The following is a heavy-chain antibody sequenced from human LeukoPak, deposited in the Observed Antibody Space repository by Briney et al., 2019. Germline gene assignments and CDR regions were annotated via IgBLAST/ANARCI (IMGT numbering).Heavy chain of an antibody. V-gene: IGHV3-48*03. CDR1: GFTFSSYE. D-gene: IGHD3-16*01. J-gene: IGHJ4*02. CDR3: ARLGDDYWVNTIDY. CDR2: ISSSGSTI. Sequence: GGSLRLSCAASGFTFSSYEMNWVRQAPGKGLEWVSYISSSGSTIYYADSVKGRFTISRDNAENSLYLQMNSLRAEDTAVYYCARLGDDYWVNTIDYWGQGTLVTVSS.